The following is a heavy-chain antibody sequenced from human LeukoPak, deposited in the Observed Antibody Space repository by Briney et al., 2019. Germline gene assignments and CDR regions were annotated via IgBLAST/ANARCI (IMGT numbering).Heavy chain of an antibody. Sequence: GGSLRLSCAASGFPLSTYCMHWARQAPGEGRVWVSRVDPDGTTTNYADSVTGRFTTSRDKAKNTMYLQMNSLRAEDTAVYYCARVTGEAGWGPDYWGQGTLVTVSS. V-gene: IGHV3-74*01. D-gene: IGHD7-27*01. CDR2: VDPDGTTT. CDR3: ARVTGEAGWGPDY. CDR1: GFPLSTYC. J-gene: IGHJ4*02.